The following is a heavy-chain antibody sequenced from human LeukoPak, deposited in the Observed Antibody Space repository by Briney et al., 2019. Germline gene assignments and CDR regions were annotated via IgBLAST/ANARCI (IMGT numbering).Heavy chain of an antibody. CDR1: GFTLSSYA. Sequence: PGGSLRLSCAASGFTLSSYAMTWVRQAPGRGLEWVSSVDGGGGGTYYADSVKGRFTISRDNSKNTLYLQMNSLRAEDTAVYYCAKDRDYGDYLRWGQGTLVTVSS. V-gene: IGHV3-23*01. CDR2: VDGGGGGT. J-gene: IGHJ4*02. D-gene: IGHD4-17*01. CDR3: AKDRDYGDYLR.